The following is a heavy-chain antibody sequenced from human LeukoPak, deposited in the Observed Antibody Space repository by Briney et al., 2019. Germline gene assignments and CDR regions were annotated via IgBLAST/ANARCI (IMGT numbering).Heavy chain of an antibody. CDR1: GGSISSSNW. J-gene: IGHJ6*02. Sequence: PSETLSLTCAVSGGSISSSNWWSWVRSPPGKGLEWIGEIYHSGSTNYNPSLKSRVTISVDESKNQFSLKLSSVTAADTAVYYCARVKGSSRWFGMDVWGQGTTVTVSS. CDR2: IYHSGST. CDR3: ARVKGSSRWFGMDV. D-gene: IGHD6-13*01. V-gene: IGHV4-4*02.